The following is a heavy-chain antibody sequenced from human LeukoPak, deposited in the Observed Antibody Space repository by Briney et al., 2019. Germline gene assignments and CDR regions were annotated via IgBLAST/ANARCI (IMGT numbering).Heavy chain of an antibody. D-gene: IGHD2-2*01. CDR3: ARDRLGYCSSTSCYHYYGMDV. CDR2: IIPILGIA. J-gene: IGHJ6*02. V-gene: IGHV1-69*10. CDR1: GGTFSSYA. Sequence: VKVSCKASGGTFSSYAISWVRQAPGQGLEWMGRIIPILGIANYAQKFQGRVTITADKSTSTAYMELSSLRSEDTAVYYCARDRLGYCSSTSCYHYYGMDVWGQGTTVTVSS.